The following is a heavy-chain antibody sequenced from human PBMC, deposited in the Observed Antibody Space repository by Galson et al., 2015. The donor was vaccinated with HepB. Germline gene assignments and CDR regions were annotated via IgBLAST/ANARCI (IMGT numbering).Heavy chain of an antibody. CDR1: GYTFTSYY. CDR3: ARGLHIVVVTATRIFDY. J-gene: IGHJ4*02. D-gene: IGHD2-21*02. V-gene: IGHV1-46*01. Sequence: SVKVSCKASGYTFTSYYMHWVRQAPGQGLEWMGIINPSGGSTSYAQKFQGRVTMTRDTSTSTVYMELSSLRSEDTAVYYCARGLHIVVVTATRIFDYWGQGTLVTVSS. CDR2: INPSGGST.